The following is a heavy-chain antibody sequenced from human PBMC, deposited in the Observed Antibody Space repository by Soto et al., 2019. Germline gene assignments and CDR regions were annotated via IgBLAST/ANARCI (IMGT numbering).Heavy chain of an antibody. CDR3: ARLGYCTNGVCFISHYFDY. Sequence: PSETLSLTCTVSGGSISSSSHYWGWIRQPPGKGLEWIGSIYYSGSTYYNPSLKSRVTISVDTSKNQFSLKLSSVTAADTAVYYCARLGYCTNGVCFISHYFDYWGQGTLVTVSS. CDR1: GGSISSSSHY. J-gene: IGHJ4*02. CDR2: IYYSGST. V-gene: IGHV4-39*01. D-gene: IGHD2-8*01.